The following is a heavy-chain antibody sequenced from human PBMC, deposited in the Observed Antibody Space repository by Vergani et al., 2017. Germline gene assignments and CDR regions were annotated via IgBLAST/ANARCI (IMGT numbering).Heavy chain of an antibody. CDR1: GYSFTSYW. CDR2: IYPGDSDT. Sequence: EVQLVQSGAEVKKPGESLRISCKGSGYSFTSYWISWVRQMPGKGLEWMGIIYPGDSDTRYSPSFQGQVTISADKSISTAYLQWSSLKASDTAMYYCARHRGAVAGSSYWYFDLWGRGTLVTVSS. D-gene: IGHD6-19*01. J-gene: IGHJ2*01. V-gene: IGHV5-51*01. CDR3: ARHRGAVAGSSYWYFDL.